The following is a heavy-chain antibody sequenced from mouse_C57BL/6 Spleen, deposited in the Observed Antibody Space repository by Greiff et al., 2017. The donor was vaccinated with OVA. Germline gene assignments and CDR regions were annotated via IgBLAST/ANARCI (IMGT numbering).Heavy chain of an antibody. J-gene: IGHJ2*01. D-gene: IGHD1-1*01. Sequence: QVQLKQSGAELVRPGTSVKMSCKASGYTFTNYWIGWAKQRPGHGLEWIGDIYPGGGYTNYNEKFKGKATLTADKSSSTAYMQFSSLTSEDSAVYNCARGYYGSTYYFDYWGQGTTLTVSS. V-gene: IGHV1-63*01. CDR3: ARGYYGSTYYFDY. CDR2: IYPGGGYT. CDR1: GYTFTNYW.